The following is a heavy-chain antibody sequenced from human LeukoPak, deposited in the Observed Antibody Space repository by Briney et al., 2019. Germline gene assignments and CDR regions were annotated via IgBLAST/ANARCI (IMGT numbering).Heavy chain of an antibody. CDR1: GFTFSDYY. Sequence: GGSLRLSCAASGFTFSDYYMSWISQAPGKGLEWVSYISSSSSYTNYADSVKGRFTISRDYAKNSLYLQMNSLRGEDTAVYYCARVYNYGLDYWGQGTLVTVSS. D-gene: IGHD5-18*01. J-gene: IGHJ4*02. CDR2: ISSSSSYT. V-gene: IGHV3-11*06. CDR3: ARVYNYGLDY.